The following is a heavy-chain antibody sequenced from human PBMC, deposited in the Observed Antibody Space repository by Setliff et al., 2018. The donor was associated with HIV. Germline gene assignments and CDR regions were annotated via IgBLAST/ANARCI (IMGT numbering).Heavy chain of an antibody. Sequence: SETLSLTCAGSGYSISSSHWWGWIRQPPGKGLEWIGYIYYSGSTNYNPSPKSRATMSVDTSNNRFSLKLSSVTALDTAVYYCAKTVVGDSYALPNDGFDIWGQGTMVTVSS. CDR3: AKTVVGDSYALPNDGFDI. J-gene: IGHJ3*02. CDR2: IYYSGST. D-gene: IGHD3-16*01. CDR1: GYSISSSHW. V-gene: IGHV4-28*06.